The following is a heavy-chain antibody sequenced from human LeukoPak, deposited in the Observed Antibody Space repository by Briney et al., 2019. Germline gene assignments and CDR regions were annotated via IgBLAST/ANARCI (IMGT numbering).Heavy chain of an antibody. CDR2: IYYSGST. Sequence: SETLSLTCTVSGGSISSSSYYWGWIRQPPGKGLEWIGSIYYSGSTYYNPSLKSRVTISVDTSKNQFSLKLSSVTAADTAVYYCARVDGYSSSWYFDYWGQGTLVTVSS. J-gene: IGHJ4*02. D-gene: IGHD6-13*01. V-gene: IGHV4-39*07. CDR1: GGSISSSSYY. CDR3: ARVDGYSSSWYFDY.